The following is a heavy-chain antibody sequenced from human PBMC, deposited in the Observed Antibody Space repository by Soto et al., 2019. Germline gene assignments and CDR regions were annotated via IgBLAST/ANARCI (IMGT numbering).Heavy chain of an antibody. V-gene: IGHV4-59*03. CDR2: VHESGST. D-gene: IGHD1-20*01. Sequence: SETLSLTFSVSGDAISNFYWSWIRQTPGRGLEWIGCVHESGSTDYNPSLKGRVTISLHTSKSQFSLSLRSATAADTATYYCARGTRALITSFFAYWGQGIPVTVSS. J-gene: IGHJ4*02. CDR1: GDAISNFY. CDR3: ARGTRALITSFFAY.